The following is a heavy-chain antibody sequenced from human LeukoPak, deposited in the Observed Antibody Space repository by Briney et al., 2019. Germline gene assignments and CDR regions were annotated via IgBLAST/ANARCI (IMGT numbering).Heavy chain of an antibody. V-gene: IGHV1-18*01. Sequence: GASVKVSCKASGYTFTSYGISWVRQAPGQGLEWMGWISAYNGNTNYAQKLQGRVTMTTDTSTSTAYRGLRTLRSDDTAVYYCARGLWGLNWFDPWGQGTLVTVSS. D-gene: IGHD2/OR15-2a*01. CDR1: GYTFTSYG. CDR3: ARGLWGLNWFDP. CDR2: ISAYNGNT. J-gene: IGHJ5*02.